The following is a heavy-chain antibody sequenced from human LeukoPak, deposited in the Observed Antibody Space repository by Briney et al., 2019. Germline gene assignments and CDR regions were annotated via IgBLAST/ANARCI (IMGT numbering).Heavy chain of an antibody. V-gene: IGHV1-18*01. Sequence: ASVKVSCKASGYTFTSYGISWVRQAPGQGLEWMGWISPYNGNTNYAQKLQGRVTMTTDTSTTTAYMELRSLRSDDTAVYSCAREMATIVKQFDYWVQGTLVTVSS. J-gene: IGHJ4*02. CDR3: AREMATIVKQFDY. CDR2: ISPYNGNT. CDR1: GYTFTSYG. D-gene: IGHD5-24*01.